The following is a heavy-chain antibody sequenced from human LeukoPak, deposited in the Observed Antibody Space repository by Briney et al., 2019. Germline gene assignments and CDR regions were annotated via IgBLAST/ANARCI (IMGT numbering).Heavy chain of an antibody. CDR2: ILPMFAVA. Sequence: ASVKVSCKAYGGTLTNCAVTWVRQAPGQGREWIGGILPMFAVANYAQKLQGRVRMTTDESTSTAYMELSSLRSEDTAVYYCARSERIIPAEIDYYYYYMDVWGKGTTVTVSS. V-gene: IGHV1-69*05. J-gene: IGHJ6*03. CDR1: GGTLTNCA. CDR3: ARSERIIPAEIDYYYYYMDV. D-gene: IGHD2-2*01.